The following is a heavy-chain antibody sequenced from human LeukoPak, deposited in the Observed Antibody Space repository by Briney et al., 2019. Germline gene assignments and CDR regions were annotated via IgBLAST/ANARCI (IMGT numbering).Heavy chain of an antibody. Sequence: GGSLRLSCAASGFTFSSYAMSWVRQAPGKGLEWVSAISGSGGSTYYADSVKGRFTTSRDNSKNTLYLQMNSLRAEDTAVYYCATSPPYDYIWGSYRSVFDYWGQGTLVTVSS. CDR2: ISGSGGST. D-gene: IGHD3-16*02. V-gene: IGHV3-23*01. J-gene: IGHJ4*02. CDR3: ATSPPYDYIWGSYRSVFDY. CDR1: GFTFSSYA.